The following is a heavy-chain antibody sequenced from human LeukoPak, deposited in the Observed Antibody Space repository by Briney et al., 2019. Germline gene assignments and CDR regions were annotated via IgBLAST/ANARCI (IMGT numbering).Heavy chain of an antibody. Sequence: GGSLRLSCAASGFTFSRLAMTWVRQAPGKGLEWVSTISASGPYYADAVRGRFTISRDNSKNTLYLQMNSLRAEDTAVYYCAKDRAGIAVAGYFDYWGQGTLVTVSS. V-gene: IGHV3-23*01. D-gene: IGHD6-19*01. CDR3: AKDRAGIAVAGYFDY. CDR1: GFTFSRLA. CDR2: ISASGP. J-gene: IGHJ4*02.